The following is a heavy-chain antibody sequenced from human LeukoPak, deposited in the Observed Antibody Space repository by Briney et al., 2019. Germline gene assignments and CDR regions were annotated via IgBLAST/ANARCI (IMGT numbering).Heavy chain of an antibody. J-gene: IGHJ4*02. Sequence: GGSLRLSCAASGFTFSGSAMHWVRQASGKGLEWVGRIRSKANSYATAYAASVKGRFTVSRDDSKSTAYLQMNSLKTEDTAVYYCTSITMIVVAMGGQGTLVTVSS. CDR1: GFTFSGSA. CDR2: IRSKANSYAT. CDR3: TSITMIVVAM. V-gene: IGHV3-73*01. D-gene: IGHD3-22*01.